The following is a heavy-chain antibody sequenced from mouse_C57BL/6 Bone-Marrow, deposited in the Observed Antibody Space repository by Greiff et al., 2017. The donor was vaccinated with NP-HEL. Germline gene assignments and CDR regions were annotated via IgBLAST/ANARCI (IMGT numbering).Heavy chain of an antibody. V-gene: IGHV1-47*01. CDR3: LYYYGSSEFAY. D-gene: IGHD1-1*01. CDR1: GYTFTTYP. Sequence: QVQLKESGAELVKPGASVKMSCKASGYTFTTYPIERMKQNHGKSLEWIGNFHPYNDDTKYNEKFKGKATLTVEKSSSTVYLELSRLTSDDSAVYYCLYYYGSSEFAYWGQGTLVTVSA. CDR2: FHPYNDDT. J-gene: IGHJ3*01.